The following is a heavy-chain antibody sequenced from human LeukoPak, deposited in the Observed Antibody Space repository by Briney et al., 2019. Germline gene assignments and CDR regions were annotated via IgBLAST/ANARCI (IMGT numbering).Heavy chain of an antibody. CDR1: GFTVSSYE. D-gene: IGHD3-10*02. Sequence: GGSLRLSCAASGFTVSSYEMNWVRQAPGKGLEWGSYISSSGSTIYYADSVKGRFTISRDNAKNSLYLQMNSLRAEDTAVYYCARETFSSLQYSGFDYWGQGTLVTVSS. CDR2: ISSSGSTI. V-gene: IGHV3-48*03. CDR3: ARETFSSLQYSGFDY. J-gene: IGHJ4*02.